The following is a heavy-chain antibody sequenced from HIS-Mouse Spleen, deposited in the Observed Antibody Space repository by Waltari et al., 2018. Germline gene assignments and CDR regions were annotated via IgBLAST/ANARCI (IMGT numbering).Heavy chain of an antibody. D-gene: IGHD3-10*01. Sequence: QVQLQESGPGLVKPSQTLSLTCTFSGGSLSSGCYYWSWIRPPPGKGLEWIGYLYYSGSTYYNPSLKSRVTISVDTSKNQFSLKLSSVTAADTAVYYCARGNYYGSGTLEAFDIWGQGTMVTVSS. CDR1: GGSLSSGCYY. CDR2: LYYSGST. CDR3: ARGNYYGSGTLEAFDI. J-gene: IGHJ3*02. V-gene: IGHV4-31*03.